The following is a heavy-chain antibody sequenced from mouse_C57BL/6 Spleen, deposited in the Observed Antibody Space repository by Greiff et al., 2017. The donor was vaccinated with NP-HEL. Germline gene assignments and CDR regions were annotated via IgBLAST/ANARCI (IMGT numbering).Heavy chain of an antibody. CDR2: IYPGDGDT. CDR1: GYAFSSYW. V-gene: IGHV1-80*01. CDR3: ARGYYGSSFYAMDY. D-gene: IGHD1-1*01. Sequence: VQLQQSGAELVKPGASVKISCKASGYAFSSYWMNWVKQRPGKGLEWIGQIYPGDGDTNYNGKFKGKATLTADKSSSTAYMQVSSLTSEDSAVYFCARGYYGSSFYAMDYWGQGTSVTVSS. J-gene: IGHJ4*01.